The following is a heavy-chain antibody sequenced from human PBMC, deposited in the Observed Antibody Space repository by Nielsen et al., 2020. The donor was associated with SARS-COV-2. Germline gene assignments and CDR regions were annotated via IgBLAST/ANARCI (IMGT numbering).Heavy chain of an antibody. Sequence: GESLKISCAASGFTFNNYYMHWGRQATGKGLEWVSAIGTGGDTFYPGSVKGRFTISRENAKNSLYLQMNSLRAGDTAVYYCARAGALSSSWYSMDFWGQGTTVTVSS. V-gene: IGHV3-13*01. CDR1: GFTFNNYY. J-gene: IGHJ6*02. CDR2: IGTGGDT. D-gene: IGHD6-13*01. CDR3: ARAGALSSSWYSMDF.